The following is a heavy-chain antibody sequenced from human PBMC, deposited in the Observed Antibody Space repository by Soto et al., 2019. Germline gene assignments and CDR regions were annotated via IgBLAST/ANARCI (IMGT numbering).Heavy chain of an antibody. Sequence: QVQLQRWGAGLLKPSETLSLTCAVYGGSFSGYYWSWIRQPPGKGLAWIGEITHSGSTNYNPSLKSRVTISVDTSKNQFSLKVSSVTAADTAVYYCARGFSGRASNWYGTWGQGTLVTVSS. J-gene: IGHJ5*02. CDR2: ITHSGST. D-gene: IGHD4-4*01. CDR3: ARGFSGRASNWYGT. V-gene: IGHV4-34*01. CDR1: GGSFSGYY.